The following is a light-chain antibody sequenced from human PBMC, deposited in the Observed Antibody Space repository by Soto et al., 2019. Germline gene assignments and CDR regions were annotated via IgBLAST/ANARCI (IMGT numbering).Light chain of an antibody. CDR2: GAS. Sequence: EIVLTQSPGTLSLSLGERATLSCRASQSVSHNYLAWYKQKPGQAPRLLIYGASNRASGIPDRFSGSGSGTYFTLTISRLAPEDFAVYYCQQYGSSGPFGQGTKLDIK. CDR3: QQYGSSGP. J-gene: IGKJ1*01. V-gene: IGKV3-20*01. CDR1: QSVSHNY.